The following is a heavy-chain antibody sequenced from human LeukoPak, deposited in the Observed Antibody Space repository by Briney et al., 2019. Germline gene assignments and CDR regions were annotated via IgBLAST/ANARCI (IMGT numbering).Heavy chain of an antibody. D-gene: IGHD3-10*01. Sequence: GGSLRLSCAASGFTFSSYAMSWVRQAPGKGLEWVSAISGSGGSTYYADSVKGRFTISRDNSKNTLYLQMNSPRAEDTAVYYCAKDGLLWFGELPNWGQGTLVTVSS. CDR1: GFTFSSYA. J-gene: IGHJ4*02. CDR3: AKDGLLWFGELPN. V-gene: IGHV3-23*01. CDR2: ISGSGGST.